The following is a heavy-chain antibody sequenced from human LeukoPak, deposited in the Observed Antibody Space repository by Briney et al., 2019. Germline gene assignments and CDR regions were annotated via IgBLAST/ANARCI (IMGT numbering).Heavy chain of an antibody. CDR1: GFTFSSHW. D-gene: IGHD3-3*01. Sequence: GGSLRLSCADSGFTFSSHWMHWVRQAPGKGLVWVSRIKYDASSTSYADSVKGRFTISRDNAKNTLYLQMNSLRAEDTAVYYCAKDYQRFLEWLLPYFDYWGQGTLVTVSS. V-gene: IGHV3-74*01. CDR3: AKDYQRFLEWLLPYFDY. CDR2: IKYDASST. J-gene: IGHJ4*02.